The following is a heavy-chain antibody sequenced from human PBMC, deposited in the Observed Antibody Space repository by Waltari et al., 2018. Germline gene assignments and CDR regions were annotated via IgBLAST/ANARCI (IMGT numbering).Heavy chain of an antibody. CDR1: GGSFSGYY. CDR2: INHSVIT. V-gene: IGHV4-34*01. J-gene: IGHJ5*02. D-gene: IGHD3-3*01. Sequence: QVQLPQWGAGLLKPSETLSLPCAVYGGSFSGYYWSWISTPQGKGVEWLGEINHSVITNYNPSLKSRVTISVDTSKNQFSLKLSSVTAADTAVYYCARGLFPPLRFLEWPYPPWFDPWGQGTLVTVSS. CDR3: ARGLFPPLRFLEWPYPPWFDP.